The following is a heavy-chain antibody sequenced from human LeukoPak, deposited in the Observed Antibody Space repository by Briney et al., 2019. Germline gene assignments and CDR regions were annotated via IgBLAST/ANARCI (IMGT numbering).Heavy chain of an antibody. V-gene: IGHV3-21*01. CDR2: ISSSSYI. CDR1: GFTFSSYS. Sequence: PGGSLRLSCAASGFTFSSYSMNWVRQAPGKGLEWVSSISSSSYIYYADSVKGRFTISRDNAKNSLYLQMNSLRAEDTAVYYCARDNGVDIVVVPAAPEYYFDYWGQGTLVTVSS. J-gene: IGHJ4*02. CDR3: ARDNGVDIVVVPAAPEYYFDY. D-gene: IGHD2-2*03.